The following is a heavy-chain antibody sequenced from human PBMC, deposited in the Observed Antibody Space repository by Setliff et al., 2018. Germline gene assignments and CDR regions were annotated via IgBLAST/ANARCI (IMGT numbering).Heavy chain of an antibody. V-gene: IGHV3-73*01. J-gene: IGHJ3*02. CDR3: AAAPAGSDVFDM. CDR2: IRSKSDSYAT. CDR1: GFTFSGSA. Sequence: GALRLSCAASGFTFSGSAMYWVRQASGKGLEWVGRIRSKSDSYATIYAASVRGRFTISRDDSKNTAYLQMNSLKTEDTAVYYCAAAPAGSDVFDMWGQGTMVTVSS. D-gene: IGHD6-13*01.